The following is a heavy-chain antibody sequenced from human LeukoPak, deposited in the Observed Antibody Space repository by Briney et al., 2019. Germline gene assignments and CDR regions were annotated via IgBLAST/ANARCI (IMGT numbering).Heavy chain of an antibody. V-gene: IGHV6-1*01. CDR2: TCYRSKWFN. D-gene: IGHD2-15*01. CDR1: GDSVSSNSAA. J-gene: IGHJ3*02. CDR3: ARGDCSGGICYSDSAFHT. Sequence: SQTLSLPCAISGDSVSSNSAAWNWVRQSPSRGLEWLGRTCYRSKWFNDYAPSVKSRITINPDTSKNQFSLQMNSVTPEDTAVYYCARGDCSGGICYSDSAFHTWGQGTVVTVSS.